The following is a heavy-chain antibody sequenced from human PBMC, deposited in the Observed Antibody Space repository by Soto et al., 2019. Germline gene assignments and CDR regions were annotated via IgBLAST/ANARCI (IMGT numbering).Heavy chain of an antibody. CDR1: GFMFSNHA. Sequence: EVQLLESGGGLAQPGGSLRLSCAASGFMFSNHAMSWVRQAPGKGLESVSGIGGSLVTTHYADSVTGRFTISRDNSNNTLFLQMKSLRAEDTAVYYCAKDRGRLVDTDALDVWGQGTTVTVSS. V-gene: IGHV3-23*01. D-gene: IGHD5-18*01. J-gene: IGHJ6*02. CDR2: IGGSLVTT. CDR3: AKDRGRLVDTDALDV.